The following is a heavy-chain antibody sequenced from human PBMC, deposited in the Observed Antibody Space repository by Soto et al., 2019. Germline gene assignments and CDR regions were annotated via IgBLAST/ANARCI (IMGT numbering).Heavy chain of an antibody. V-gene: IGHV1-18*04. Sequence: QVHLVQSGAEVKKPGASVKVSCKASGYIIITYGINWVRQAPGQGLEWMGWISAYNGNTNYAQKVQGRVTMTTDTSTSTAYMELGSLGSEGTAGYFCARGGGDGMDVWGQGTTVTVSS. CDR3: ARGGGDGMDV. D-gene: IGHD3-16*01. CDR1: GYIIITYG. J-gene: IGHJ6*02. CDR2: ISAYNGNT.